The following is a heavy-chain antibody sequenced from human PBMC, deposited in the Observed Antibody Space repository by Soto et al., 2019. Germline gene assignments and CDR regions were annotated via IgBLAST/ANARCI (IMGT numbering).Heavy chain of an antibody. Sequence: GGSLRLSCAASGFTFDDYAMHWVRQAPGKGLEWVSGISWNSGSIGYADSVKGRFTISRDNAKNSLYLQMNSLRAEDTALYYCAKDITRGKYQLLWADFDYWGQGTLVTVSS. D-gene: IGHD2-2*01. CDR3: AKDITRGKYQLLWADFDY. CDR1: GFTFDDYA. J-gene: IGHJ4*02. CDR2: ISWNSGSI. V-gene: IGHV3-9*01.